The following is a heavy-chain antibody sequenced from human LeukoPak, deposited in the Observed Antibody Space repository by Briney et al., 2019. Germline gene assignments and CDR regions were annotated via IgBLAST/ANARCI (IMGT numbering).Heavy chain of an antibody. V-gene: IGHV3-48*03. CDR2: ISSSGTTI. CDR1: GFTVSSNY. CDR3: ARSDIGITY. Sequence: GGSLRLSCAASGFTVSSNYMNWVRQAPGKGLEWLSYISSSGTTIYYADSVKGRFTISRDNAKNSLYLQMNSLRAEDTAVYYCARSDIGITYWGQGTLVTVSS. J-gene: IGHJ4*02. D-gene: IGHD1/OR15-1a*01.